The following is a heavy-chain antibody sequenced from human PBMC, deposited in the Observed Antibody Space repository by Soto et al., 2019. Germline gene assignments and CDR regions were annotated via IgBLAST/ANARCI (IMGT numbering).Heavy chain of an antibody. V-gene: IGHV3-33*01. CDR1: GFTFSSHA. CDR3: ARAHLWGYDAFDI. D-gene: IGHD2-21*01. J-gene: IGHJ3*02. CDR2: IWYDGSIK. Sequence: QVQLVESGGGVVQPGKSLRLSCAASGFTFSSHAMYWVRQAPGKGLEWVALIWYDGSIKYYGDSVKGRFTISRDNSKNTLYLQMNSLRAEDTAVYYCARAHLWGYDAFDIWGQGTMVTVSS.